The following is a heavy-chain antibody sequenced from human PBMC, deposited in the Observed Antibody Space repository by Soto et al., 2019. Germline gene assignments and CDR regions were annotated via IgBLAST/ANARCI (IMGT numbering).Heavy chain of an antibody. V-gene: IGHV4-39*02. CDR2: VYYGGTN. Sequence: QLQLQESGPGLVKPSETLSLTCTVFGGSINNSPYYWGWIRQPPGKGLEWVGSVYYGGTNSYNPSLKSRVIMSVDTSKNQFSLKLSSVTASDTAVYYCARDWGDWGQGTLVTVSS. J-gene: IGHJ4*02. D-gene: IGHD3-16*01. CDR3: ARDWGD. CDR1: GGSINNSPYY.